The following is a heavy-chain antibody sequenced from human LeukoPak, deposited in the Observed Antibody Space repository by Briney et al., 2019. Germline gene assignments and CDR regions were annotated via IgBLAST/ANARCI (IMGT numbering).Heavy chain of an antibody. J-gene: IGHJ4*02. CDR3: AKDDPVLDY. CDR1: GITLTTNG. V-gene: IGHV3-30*02. Sequence: GGSLRLSCAASGITLTTNGMHWVRQAPGKGLEWVAFIQNDGSNKFYADSVKGRFTISKDTSINTLYLQMNSLGAEDTAIYYCAKDDPVLDYWSQGTLVTVSS. CDR2: IQNDGSNK.